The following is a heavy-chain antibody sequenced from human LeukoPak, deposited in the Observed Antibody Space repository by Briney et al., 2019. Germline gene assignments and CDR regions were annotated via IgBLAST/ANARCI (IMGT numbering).Heavy chain of an antibody. Sequence: GEPLKISFKGSGYSFTSYWIGWVRQMHGKGLEWVGIIYPGDSDTRYSPSFQGQVTISADKSISTAYLQWSSLKASDTAMYYCARLSSTPPYFDYWGQGTLVTVSS. CDR1: GYSFTSYW. CDR3: ARLSSTPPYFDY. V-gene: IGHV5-51*01. D-gene: IGHD2-15*01. J-gene: IGHJ4*02. CDR2: IYPGDSDT.